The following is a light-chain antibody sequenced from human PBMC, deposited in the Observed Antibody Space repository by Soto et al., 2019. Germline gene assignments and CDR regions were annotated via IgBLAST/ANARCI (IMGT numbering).Light chain of an antibody. V-gene: IGLV1-44*01. CDR3: AAWDDSLNGPV. Sequence: QSVLTQPASASGTPEQRVIISCSGTSSNLGSNSGNWYQQLPGTAPKLLIYNTYQRPLGIPDRFSGSKSGASASLAISGLQSEDEGDYFCAAWDDSLNGPVFGGGTKVTVL. J-gene: IGLJ3*02. CDR1: SSNLGSNS. CDR2: NTY.